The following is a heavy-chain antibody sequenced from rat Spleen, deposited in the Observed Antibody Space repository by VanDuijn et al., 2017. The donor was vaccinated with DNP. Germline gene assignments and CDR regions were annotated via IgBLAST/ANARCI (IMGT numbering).Heavy chain of an antibody. J-gene: IGHJ2*01. CDR3: TTRSYGGN. Sequence: EVQLIESGGGLVQPGRSMKLSCAASGFTFSNFPMAWVRQAPTQGLEWVATISTSGTSTFYRDSVKGRFTISRDNAKSSLYLQMDSLRSEDTATYYCTTRSYGGNWGQGVMVTVSS. CDR1: GFTFSNFP. CDR2: ISTSGTST. D-gene: IGHD1-11*01. V-gene: IGHV5-46*01.